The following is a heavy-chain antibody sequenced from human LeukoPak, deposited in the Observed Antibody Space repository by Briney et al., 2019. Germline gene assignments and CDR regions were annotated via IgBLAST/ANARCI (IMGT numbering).Heavy chain of an antibody. V-gene: IGHV3-23*01. CDR3: ARHDYGAY. Sequence: GGSLRLSCAASGFIVRDYAMTWVRQAPGKGLEWVSAITGSGDDTYYADSVKGRFTISRDNSDNTLFLQMNSLRAEDTATYYCARHDYGAYWGQGTLVTVSS. CDR2: ITGSGDDT. D-gene: IGHD4-17*01. J-gene: IGHJ4*02. CDR1: GFIVRDYA.